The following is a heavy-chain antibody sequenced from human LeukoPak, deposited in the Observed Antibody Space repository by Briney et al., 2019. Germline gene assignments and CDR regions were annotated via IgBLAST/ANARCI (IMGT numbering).Heavy chain of an antibody. V-gene: IGHV4-30-4*08. J-gene: IGHJ5*02. CDR1: GGSISSGDYY. CDR2: IYYSGST. Sequence: SETLSLTCTVSGGSISSGDYYLSWIRQPPGKGLEWIGYIYYSGSTYYNPSLKSRVTISVDTSKNQFSLKLSSVTAADTAVYYCARVCDVVVVAATSWFDPWGQGTLVTVSS. D-gene: IGHD2-15*01. CDR3: ARVCDVVVVAATSWFDP.